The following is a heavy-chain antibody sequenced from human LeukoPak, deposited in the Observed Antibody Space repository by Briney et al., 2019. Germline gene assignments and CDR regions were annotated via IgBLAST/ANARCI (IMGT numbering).Heavy chain of an antibody. J-gene: IGHJ4*02. V-gene: IGHV4-59*01. CDR3: ARGATHYYFDS. CDR2: VYDTGDT. CDR1: GTSITRTY. Sequence: MSSETLSLTCTVSGTSITRTYWSWIRQPPGRGLESVGYVYDTGDTNYNPSLKSRVAISVDASKNHFSLKLNSVTAADTAVYYCARGATHYYFDSWGQGTLVTVSS.